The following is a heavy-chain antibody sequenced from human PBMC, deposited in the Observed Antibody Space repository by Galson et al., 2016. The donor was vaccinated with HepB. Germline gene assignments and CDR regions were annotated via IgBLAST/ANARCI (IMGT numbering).Heavy chain of an antibody. J-gene: IGHJ4*02. CDR2: ISSSSNYI. Sequence: SLRLSCAASGFSFRFYSMNWVRQAPGKGLEWVSSISSSSNYIYYADSVKGRFTTSRDNAKKSMYLPMNSLRADDTAVYYCASFTAMATFEYWGQGTLVTVSS. CDR1: GFSFRFYS. D-gene: IGHD5-18*01. V-gene: IGHV3-21*01. CDR3: ASFTAMATFEY.